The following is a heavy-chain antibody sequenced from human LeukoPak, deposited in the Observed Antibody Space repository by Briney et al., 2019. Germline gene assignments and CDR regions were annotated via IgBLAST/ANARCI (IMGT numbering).Heavy chain of an antibody. CDR2: ISAYNGNT. J-gene: IGHJ4*02. Sequence: GASVKVSCKASGYTFTSYGISWVRQAPGQGLERLGWISAYNGNTNYAQKLQGRVIMFTDTSTSTAYMELRSLRSADTAVYYCARGYSYGYYFDYWGQGTLVTVSS. CDR3: ARGYSYGYYFDY. D-gene: IGHD5-18*01. V-gene: IGHV1-18*01. CDR1: GYTFTSYG.